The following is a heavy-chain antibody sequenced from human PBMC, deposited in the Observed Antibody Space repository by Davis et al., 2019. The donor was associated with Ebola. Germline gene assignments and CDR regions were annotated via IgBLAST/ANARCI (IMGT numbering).Heavy chain of an antibody. V-gene: IGHV4-31*02. D-gene: IGHD3-9*01. J-gene: IGHJ5*02. CDR1: GGSISRGGSY. CDR2: IYYSGST. CDR3: ARDADDVLTGSNWFDP. Sequence: LRLSCTVSGGSISRGGSYWTWIRQHPGKGLEWIGYIYYSGSTYYKPSLKSRVTISLDTSKNQFSLNLYSVTAADTALYYCARDADDVLTGSNWFDPWGQGTLVFVSS.